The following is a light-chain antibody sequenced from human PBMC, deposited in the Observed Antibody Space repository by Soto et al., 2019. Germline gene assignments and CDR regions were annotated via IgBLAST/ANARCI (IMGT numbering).Light chain of an antibody. CDR2: DAS. J-gene: IGKJ4*01. CDR1: QTITRW. CDR3: QQLNSYLSLT. Sequence: IQMTQSHSTLSASVGRRVTISCRASQTITRWMAWYQQKPGKAPKLLXYDASTLESGVPSRFSGSGSGTEFTLTISSLQPEDFATYYCQQLNSYLSLTFGGGTKVDIK. V-gene: IGKV1-5*01.